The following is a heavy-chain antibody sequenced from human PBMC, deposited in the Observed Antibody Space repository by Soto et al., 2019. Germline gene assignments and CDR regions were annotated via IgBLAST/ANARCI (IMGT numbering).Heavy chain of an antibody. Sequence: GASVKVSCKASGYTFTSYGISWVRQAPGQGLEWMGWISAYNGNTNYAQKLQGRVTMTTDTSTSTAYMELRSLRSDDTAVYYCAAVAGPYDSSGDIPFDYWGQGTLVTVSS. D-gene: IGHD3-22*01. CDR3: AAVAGPYDSSGDIPFDY. J-gene: IGHJ4*02. CDR2: ISAYNGNT. V-gene: IGHV1-18*01. CDR1: GYTFTSYG.